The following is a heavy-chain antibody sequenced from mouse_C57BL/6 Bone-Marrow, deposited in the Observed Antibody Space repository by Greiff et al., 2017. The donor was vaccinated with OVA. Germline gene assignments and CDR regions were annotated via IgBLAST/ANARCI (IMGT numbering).Heavy chain of an antibody. CDR3: ARLGYAMDY. CDR2: INPDSSTI. CDR1: GIDFSRSW. V-gene: IGHV4-1*01. J-gene: IGHJ4*01. Sequence: VQLMESGGGLVQPGGSLKLSCAASGIDFSRSWMSWVRRAPGKGLEWIGDINPDSSTIDYAPFVADKFIIFRDNAKNTLYLQMNKVRSEDTALYYCARLGYAMDYWGQGTSVTVSS.